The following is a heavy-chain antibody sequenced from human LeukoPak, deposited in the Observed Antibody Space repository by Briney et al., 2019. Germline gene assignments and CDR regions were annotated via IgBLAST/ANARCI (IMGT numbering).Heavy chain of an antibody. CDR3: ARDLDGGSYGAFNF. CDR1: GGTFSSYA. Sequence: SVKVSCKASGGTFSSYAISWVRQAPGQGLEWMGRIIPIFGTANYAQKFQGRVTITTDESTSTAYMELSSLRSEDTAVYYCARDLDGGSYGAFNFWGQGTLVTVSS. D-gene: IGHD2-15*01. CDR2: IIPIFGTA. V-gene: IGHV1-69*05. J-gene: IGHJ4*02.